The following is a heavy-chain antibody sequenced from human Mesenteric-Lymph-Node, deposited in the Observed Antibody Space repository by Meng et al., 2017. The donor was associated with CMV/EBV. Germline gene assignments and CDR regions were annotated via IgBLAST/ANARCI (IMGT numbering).Heavy chain of an antibody. CDR1: DVSISSTTYY. CDR3: ARRWGTTIFYWLDP. D-gene: IGHD3-3*01. J-gene: IGHJ5*02. CDR2: IYYSGST. Sequence: SETLSLTCTVSDVSISSTTYYWGWIRQPPGKGLEWIGNIYYSGSTYYSPSLKSRITISAEASRNQFSLRLDSVTAADTAVYYCARRWGTTIFYWLDPWGQGTLVTVSS. V-gene: IGHV4-39*07.